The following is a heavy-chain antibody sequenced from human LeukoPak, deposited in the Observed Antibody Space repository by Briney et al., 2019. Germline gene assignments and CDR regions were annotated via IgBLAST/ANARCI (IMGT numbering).Heavy chain of an antibody. CDR2: INPNSGGT. Sequence: ASVKVSCKASGYTFTGCYMHWVRQAPGQGLEWMGRINPNSGGTNYAQKFQGRVTMTRDTSISTAYMELSRLRSDDTAVYYCARGRKYQLLWWFAPWGQGTLVTVSS. J-gene: IGHJ5*02. D-gene: IGHD2-2*01. CDR3: ARGRKYQLLWWFAP. V-gene: IGHV1-2*06. CDR1: GYTFTGCY.